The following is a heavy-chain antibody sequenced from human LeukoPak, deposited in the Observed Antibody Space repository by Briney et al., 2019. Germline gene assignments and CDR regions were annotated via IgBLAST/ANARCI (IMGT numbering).Heavy chain of an antibody. CDR2: INPSGGST. CDR1: GYTFTSYY. V-gene: IGHV1-46*01. J-gene: IGHJ4*02. Sequence: ASVKVSCKASGYTFTSYYMHWVRQAPGQGLEWMGIINPSGGSTSCAQKFQGRVTMTRDTSTSTVYMELSSLRSEDTAVYYCARTRAVAGKEGEFDYWGQGTLVTVSS. CDR3: ARTRAVAGKEGEFDY. D-gene: IGHD6-19*01.